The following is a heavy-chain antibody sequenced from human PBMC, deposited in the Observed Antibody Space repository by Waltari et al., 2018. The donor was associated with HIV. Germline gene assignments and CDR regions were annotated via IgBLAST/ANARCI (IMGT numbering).Heavy chain of an antibody. V-gene: IGHV4-39*01. D-gene: IGHD1-26*01. CDR2: SYYTGRA. CDR1: GGSVSSSSYF. J-gene: IGHJ2*01. CDR3: ARHALRVGAAYWNFDL. Sequence: QLQLQESGPGLVKPSETLSLTCTVSGGSVSSSSYFWGWIRQPPGKGLEWVGGSYYTGRAYYNPSLKSRVTISVDTSKNQFSLKVTSVTAADTAVYYCARHALRVGAAYWNFDLWGRGTLVTVSS.